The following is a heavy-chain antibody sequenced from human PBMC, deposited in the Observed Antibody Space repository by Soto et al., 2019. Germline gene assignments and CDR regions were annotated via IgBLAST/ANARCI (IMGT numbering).Heavy chain of an antibody. CDR3: ARGRHCTSTSCFGYPSIWFDP. CDR1: GQSVSSDY. Sequence: SSTPFLTCALYGQSVSSDYWGWIRRPQGKGREWIAYIYYSGSTSYNPSLKSRVTISLDTSRNQFSLKLTSVTAADTAVYYCARGRHCTSTSCFGYPSIWFDPWGQGTLVTVSS. V-gene: IGHV4-59*02. CDR2: IYYSGST. D-gene: IGHD2-2*01. J-gene: IGHJ5*02.